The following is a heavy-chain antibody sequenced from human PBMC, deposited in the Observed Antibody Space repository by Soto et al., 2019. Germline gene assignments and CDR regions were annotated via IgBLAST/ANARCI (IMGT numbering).Heavy chain of an antibody. CDR1: GYFFSSDYF. Sequence: PPETPSLTCAVSGYFFSSDYFWGWIRQPPGKGLEWIGSVYQSGSTYYNPSLKSRVSTSVDTSKNQFSLKLSSVTAADTAVYYCARAAYGSSTLFDYWGRGALVTVAA. CDR2: VYQSGST. V-gene: IGHV4-38-2*01. CDR3: ARAAYGSSTLFDY. D-gene: IGHD6-13*01. J-gene: IGHJ4*02.